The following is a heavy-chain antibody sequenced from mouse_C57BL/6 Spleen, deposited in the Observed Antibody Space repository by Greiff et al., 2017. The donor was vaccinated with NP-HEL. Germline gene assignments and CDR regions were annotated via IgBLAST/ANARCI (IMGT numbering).Heavy chain of an antibody. CDR1: GYTFTSYW. D-gene: IGHD2-3*01. Sequence: QVQLQQPGAELVKPGASVKMSCKASGYTFTSYWITWVKQRPGQGLEWIGDIYPGSGSTNYNEKFKSKATLTVDTSSSTAYMQLSSLTSEHSAVYYCARRGDGYPYYAMDYWGQGTSVTVSA. CDR3: ARRGDGYPYYAMDY. J-gene: IGHJ4*01. V-gene: IGHV1-55*01. CDR2: IYPGSGST.